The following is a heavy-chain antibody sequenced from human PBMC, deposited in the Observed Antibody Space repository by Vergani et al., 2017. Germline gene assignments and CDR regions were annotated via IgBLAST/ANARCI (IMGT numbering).Heavy chain of an antibody. CDR1: GYTFTSYD. Sequence: QVQLVQSGAEVKKPGASVKVSCKASGYTFTSYDINWVRQATGQGLEWMGWMNPNSGNTGYAQKFQGRVTMTRNTSISTAYMELSSLRSEDTAVYYCARALGWFGESLLYHNWFDPWGQGTLVTVSS. D-gene: IGHD3-10*01. J-gene: IGHJ5*02. CDR2: MNPNSGNT. CDR3: ARALGWFGESLLYHNWFDP. V-gene: IGHV1-8*01.